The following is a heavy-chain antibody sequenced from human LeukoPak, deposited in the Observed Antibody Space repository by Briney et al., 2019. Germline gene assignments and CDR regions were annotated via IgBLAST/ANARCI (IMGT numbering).Heavy chain of an antibody. D-gene: IGHD3-22*01. V-gene: IGHV1-18*01. J-gene: IGHJ3*02. CDR1: GYTFTSYG. CDR2: ISAYNGNT. Sequence: PGASVKVSCKASGYTFTSYGISWVRQAPGQGLEWMGWISAYNGNTNYAQKLQGRVTMTTDTSTSTAYMELRSLRSDDTAVYYCARSGSGYYFGGYAFDIWGQGTMVTVSS. CDR3: ARSGSGYYFGGYAFDI.